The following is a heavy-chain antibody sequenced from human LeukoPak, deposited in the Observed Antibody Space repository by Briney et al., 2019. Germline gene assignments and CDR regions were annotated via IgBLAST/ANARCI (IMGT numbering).Heavy chain of an antibody. Sequence: SETLSLTCTVSGGSISSSSYYWGWIRQPPGKGLEWIGSIYYSGSTYSNPSLKSRVTMSVDTSKNQFSLMLNSVTAADTALYFCARARLSIVRGITNFDYWGQGTLVTVSS. CDR3: ARARLSIVRGITNFDY. CDR2: IYYSGST. CDR1: GGSISSSSYY. J-gene: IGHJ4*02. D-gene: IGHD3-10*01. V-gene: IGHV4-39*01.